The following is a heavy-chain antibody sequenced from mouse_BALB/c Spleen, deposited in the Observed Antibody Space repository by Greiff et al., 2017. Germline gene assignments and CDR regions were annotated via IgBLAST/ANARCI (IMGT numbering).Heavy chain of an antibody. D-gene: IGHD4-1*01. J-gene: IGHJ4*01. Sequence: QVQLQQSGAELMKPGASVKISCKATGYTFSSYWIEWVKQRPGHGLEWIGEILPGSGSTNYNEKFKGKATFTADTSSNTAYMQLSSLTSEDSAVYYCAREGTGTFYAMDYWGQGTSVTVSS. CDR2: ILPGSGST. CDR1: GYTFSSYW. V-gene: IGHV1-9*01. CDR3: AREGTGTFYAMDY.